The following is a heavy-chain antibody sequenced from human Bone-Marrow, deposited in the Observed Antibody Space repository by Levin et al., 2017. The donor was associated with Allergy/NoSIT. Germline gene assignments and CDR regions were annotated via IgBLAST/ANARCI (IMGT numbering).Heavy chain of an antibody. CDR2: IYYNGRT. CDR3: ARQGAFLRGDYDLVWFDP. J-gene: IGHJ5*02. V-gene: IGHV4-39*01. D-gene: IGHD4-17*01. CDR1: GASISSSSYY. Sequence: PSETLSLTCTVSGASISSSSYYWGWIRQPPGKGLEWIGNIYYNGRTQYNPSLKSRVTMSVDTSKSQLSLRLRSVTAADTAIYYCARQGAFLRGDYDLVWFDPWGQGTLVTVSS.